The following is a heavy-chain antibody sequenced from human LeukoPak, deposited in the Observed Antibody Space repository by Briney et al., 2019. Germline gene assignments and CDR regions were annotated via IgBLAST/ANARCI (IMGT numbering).Heavy chain of an antibody. J-gene: IGHJ5*02. CDR1: GYSISSGYY. D-gene: IGHD3-3*01. CDR3: AKAPRDQTYYDFWSGYYGGWWFDP. Sequence: SETLSLTCTVSGYSISSGYYWGWIRQPPGKGLEWIGSIYHSGSTYYNPSLKSRVTISVDTSKNQFSLKLSSVTAADTAVYYCAKAPRDQTYYDFWSGYYGGWWFDPWGQGTLVTVSS. V-gene: IGHV4-38-2*02. CDR2: IYHSGST.